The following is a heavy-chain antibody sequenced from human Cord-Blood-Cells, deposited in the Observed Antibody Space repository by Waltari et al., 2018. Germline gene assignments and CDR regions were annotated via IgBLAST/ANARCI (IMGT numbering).Heavy chain of an antibody. CDR2: IIPIFGTA. J-gene: IGHJ5*02. V-gene: IGHV1-69*01. CDR1: GGPFSSYA. D-gene: IGHD2-2*01. Sequence: QVQLVQSGAEVKKPGSSVKVSCKASGGPFSSYAISWVRQAPGQGLEWMGGIIPIFGTANYAQKFQGRVTITADESTSTAYMELSSLRSEDTAVYYCARVGGYCSSTSCYWFDPWGQGTLVTVSS. CDR3: ARVGGYCSSTSCYWFDP.